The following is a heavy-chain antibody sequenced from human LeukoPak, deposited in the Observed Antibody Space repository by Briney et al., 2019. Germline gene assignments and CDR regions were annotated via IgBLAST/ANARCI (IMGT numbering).Heavy chain of an antibody. Sequence: GGSLILSCAASGFPFSTYAMNWVRQAPGKGLEWVSGISGSGTSTSYADSVKGRFTISRDNSKNTLYLQMNSLRAEDTAVYYCAKSRSTSNNWFEPWGQGTPVTVSS. V-gene: IGHV3-23*01. D-gene: IGHD2-2*01. CDR2: ISGSGTST. CDR1: GFPFSTYA. CDR3: AKSRSTSNNWFEP. J-gene: IGHJ5*02.